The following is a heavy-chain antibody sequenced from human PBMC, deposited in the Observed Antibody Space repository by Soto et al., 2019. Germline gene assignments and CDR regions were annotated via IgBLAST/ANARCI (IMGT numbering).Heavy chain of an antibody. Sequence: QVQVQQWGAGLLKPSETLSLACGVSGGSLSGHCWSWIRQPPGKGLEWIGEITPIGSTTYNPSLKSRLSISLDMSKNQFSLNLTSVSAADTAVYYCARGGITLAWNYYYYGMDVWGQGTTVTVSS. CDR2: ITPIGST. J-gene: IGHJ6*02. D-gene: IGHD3-10*01. CDR3: ARGGITLAWNYYYYGMDV. V-gene: IGHV4-34*01. CDR1: GGSLSGHC.